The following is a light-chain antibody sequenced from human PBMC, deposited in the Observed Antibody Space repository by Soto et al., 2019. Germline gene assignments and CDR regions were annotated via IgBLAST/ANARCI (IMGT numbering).Light chain of an antibody. J-gene: IGLJ1*01. CDR2: DVT. Sequence: QSALTQPASVSGSPGQSITISCTGASSDVGGYNSVSWYQQHPGKAPKLMIYDVTNRPSGVSNRFSGSKSGNTASLTISGLQGEDEADYYCNSYTSSNTDVFGTGTKLTVL. V-gene: IGLV2-14*01. CDR3: NSYTSSNTDV. CDR1: SSDVGGYNS.